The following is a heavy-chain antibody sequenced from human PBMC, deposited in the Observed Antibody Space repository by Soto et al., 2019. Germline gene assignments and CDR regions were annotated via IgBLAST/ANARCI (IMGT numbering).Heavy chain of an antibody. J-gene: IGHJ4*02. CDR2: INAGNGNT. V-gene: IGHV1-3*01. CDR3: AGGRNVEAGFDY. D-gene: IGHD3-16*01. CDR1: GYTFTSYA. Sequence: QVQLVQSGAEVKKPGASVKVSCKASGYTFTSYAMHWVRQAPGQRLEWMGWINAGNGNTKYSQKFQGRVTITRDTSASTAYMELSSLRSEDTAVYYCAGGRNVEAGFDYWGQGTLVTVSS.